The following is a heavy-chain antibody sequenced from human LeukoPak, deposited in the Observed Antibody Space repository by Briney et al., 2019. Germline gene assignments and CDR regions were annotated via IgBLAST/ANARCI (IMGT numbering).Heavy chain of an antibody. D-gene: IGHD5-12*01. CDR2: ISGSGGST. CDR3: AKDISGYDLNWFDP. J-gene: IGHJ5*02. Sequence: QSGGSLRLSCAASGFTFSSYVMSWVRQAPGKGLEWVSAISGSGGSTYYADSVKGRFTISRDNSKNTLYLQMNSLRAEDTAVYYCAKDISGYDLNWFDPWGQGTLVTVSS. CDR1: GFTFSSYV. V-gene: IGHV3-23*01.